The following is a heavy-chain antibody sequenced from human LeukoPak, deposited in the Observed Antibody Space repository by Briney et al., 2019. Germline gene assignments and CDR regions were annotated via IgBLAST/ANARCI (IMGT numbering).Heavy chain of an antibody. V-gene: IGHV1-18*01. J-gene: IGHJ4*02. CDR3: ARGGLEELWCFFDY. D-gene: IGHD4/OR15-4a*01. CDR1: GYTFTTYG. CDR2: ISAYNGNT. Sequence: ASVKVSCKASGYTFTTYGISWVRQAPGQGLEWMGWISAYNGNTNYAQNLQGRVTMTRDTSTSTVYMELSSLRSEDTAVYYCARGGLEELWCFFDYWGQGTLVTVSS.